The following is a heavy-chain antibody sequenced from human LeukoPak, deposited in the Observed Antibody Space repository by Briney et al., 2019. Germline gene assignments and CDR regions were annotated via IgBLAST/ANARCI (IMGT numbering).Heavy chain of an antibody. CDR2: INPSGSST. Sequence: ASGNLSFNASGYTFTSYCKHRVRQAPAQGQGLEGIINPSGSSTSYAQKFHGRGTVTGDTSTSTVYMDLLSLRSEDTSGYYCARVWGGNSNSILYWGRRPLVTVSS. CDR3: ARVWGGNSNSILY. CDR1: GYTFTSYC. D-gene: IGHD6-6*01. J-gene: IGHJ4*02. V-gene: IGHV1-46*03.